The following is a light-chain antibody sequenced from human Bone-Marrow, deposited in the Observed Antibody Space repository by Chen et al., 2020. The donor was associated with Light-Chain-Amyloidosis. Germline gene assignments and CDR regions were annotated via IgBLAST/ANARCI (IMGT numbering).Light chain of an antibody. V-gene: IGLV3-25*03. Sequence: SYELTQPPSVSVSPGQTARITCSGDDLPTKYAEWYQQKPGQAPVLVIHRDTERPSWISELFSGSSSGTTATLTFSGVQAEDEADYHCQSADCSGTYEVIFGGGTKLTVL. CDR3: QSADCSGTYEVI. CDR2: RDT. CDR1: DLPTKY. J-gene: IGLJ2*01.